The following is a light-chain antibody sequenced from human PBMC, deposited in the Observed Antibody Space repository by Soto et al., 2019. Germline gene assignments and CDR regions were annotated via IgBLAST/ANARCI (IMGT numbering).Light chain of an antibody. J-gene: IGKJ2*01. CDR3: QQSYSPLMYT. CDR1: QSISNY. V-gene: IGKV1-39*01. Sequence: DIQMTKSPSSLSASVGDRVTITCRASQSISNYLNWYQQKPGKAPKLLIYAASSMQSGVPSRFSGSGSGTDFTLTIGSLQPEDFATYYCQQSYSPLMYTFGQGTKLEIK. CDR2: AAS.